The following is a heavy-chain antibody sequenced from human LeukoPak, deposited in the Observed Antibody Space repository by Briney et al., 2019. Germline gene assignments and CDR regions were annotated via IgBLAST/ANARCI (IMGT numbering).Heavy chain of an antibody. V-gene: IGHV3-21*01. CDR1: GFTFSSYS. CDR2: ISSSSSYI. CDR3: ARGWETGYQLLPPYYYYYYMGV. Sequence: GGSLRVSCAASGFTFSSYSMNWVRQAPGKGLEWVSSISSSSSYIYYADSVKGRFTISRDNAKNSLYLQMNSLRAEDTAVYYCARGWETGYQLLPPYYYYYYMGVWGKGTTVTVSS. J-gene: IGHJ6*03. D-gene: IGHD2-2*01.